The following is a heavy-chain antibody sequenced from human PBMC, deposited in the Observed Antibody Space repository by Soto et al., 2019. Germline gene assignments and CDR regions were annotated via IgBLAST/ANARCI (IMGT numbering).Heavy chain of an antibody. J-gene: IGHJ6*02. D-gene: IGHD3-22*01. CDR3: ARDRDHYDSSGYYYEAYGMDV. CDR2: IYYSGST. V-gene: IGHV4-31*03. CDR1: GGSISSGGYY. Sequence: SETLSLTCTVSGGSISSGGYYWSWIRQHPGKGLEWIGYIYYSGSTYYNPSLKSRVTISVDTSKNQFSLKLSSVTAADTAVYYCARDRDHYDSSGYYYEAYGMDVWGQGTTVTVSS.